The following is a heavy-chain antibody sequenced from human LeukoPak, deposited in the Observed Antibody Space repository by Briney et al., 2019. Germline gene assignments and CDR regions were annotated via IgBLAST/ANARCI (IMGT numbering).Heavy chain of an antibody. V-gene: IGHV4-59*01. CDR3: VRELAVAGTSDAFDI. D-gene: IGHD6-19*01. CDR1: GGSISSYY. J-gene: IGHJ3*02. CDR2: IYYSGST. Sequence: PSETLSLTCTVSGGSISSYYWSWIRQPPGKGLEWIGYIYYSGSTNYNPSLKSRVTISVDTSKNQFSLKLSSVTAADTAVYYCVRELAVAGTSDAFDIWGQGTMVTVSS.